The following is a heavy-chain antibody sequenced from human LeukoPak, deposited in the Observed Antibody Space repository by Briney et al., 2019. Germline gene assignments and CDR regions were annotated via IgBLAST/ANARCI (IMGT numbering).Heavy chain of an antibody. J-gene: IGHJ4*02. V-gene: IGHV3-21*01. CDR3: AREDNGYYSPPTDY. CDR1: GFTFSSYT. Sequence: PGGSLRLSCAASGFTFSSYTMNWVRQAPGKGLEWVSSISISSDYIHYADSVKGRFTISRDNAKNSLYLQMNSLRDEDTAVYYCAREDNGYYSPPTDYWGQGTLVTVSS. D-gene: IGHD3-22*01. CDR2: ISISSDYI.